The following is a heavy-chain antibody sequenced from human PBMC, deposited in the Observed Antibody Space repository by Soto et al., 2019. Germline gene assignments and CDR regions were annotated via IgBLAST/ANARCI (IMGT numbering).Heavy chain of an antibody. CDR2: IIPIFGTT. V-gene: IGHV1-69*01. CDR3: ARDGNYSTSYGDVDS. Sequence: QVQLVQSGAEVKKPGSSVKVSCKASRSTFRSSGISWVRQAPGQGLEWMGGIIPIFGTTNYAQKFQGRVTITADESTSTAYRELRSLRSEDTAVYYCARDGNYSTSYGDVDSWGQGTLVSLST. D-gene: IGHD6-6*01. CDR1: RSTFRSSG. J-gene: IGHJ4*02.